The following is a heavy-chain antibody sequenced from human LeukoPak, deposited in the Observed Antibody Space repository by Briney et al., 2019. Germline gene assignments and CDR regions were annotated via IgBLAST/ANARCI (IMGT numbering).Heavy chain of an antibody. V-gene: IGHV3-23*01. CDR1: GFTFSGYA. CDR2: FRDHTQDT. J-gene: IGHJ4*02. D-gene: IGHD3-22*01. CDR3: AKDPGSYYYDGTYYTG. Sequence: GGSLTLSCAASGFTFSGYAMSWVRQVPGKGLEWVLCFRDHTQDTYYADTLRGQFTISRANSKNTLYLQMNSLRAEATALYYYAKDPGSYYYDGTYYTGWGQGTLVTVS.